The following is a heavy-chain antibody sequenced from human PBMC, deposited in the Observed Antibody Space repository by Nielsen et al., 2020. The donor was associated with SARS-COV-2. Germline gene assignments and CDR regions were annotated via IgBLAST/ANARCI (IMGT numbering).Heavy chain of an antibody. J-gene: IGHJ4*02. D-gene: IGHD1-1*01. CDR1: GYSFTSYW. Sequence: GESLKISCKGSGYSFTSYWIGWVRQMPGKGLEWMGIIYPGDSDTRYSPSFRGQVTISADKSISTAFLQLSRLKASDTAIYYCARRPHRTGAGYDSWGQGTLLTVSS. CDR2: IYPGDSDT. V-gene: IGHV5-51*01. CDR3: ARRPHRTGAGYDS.